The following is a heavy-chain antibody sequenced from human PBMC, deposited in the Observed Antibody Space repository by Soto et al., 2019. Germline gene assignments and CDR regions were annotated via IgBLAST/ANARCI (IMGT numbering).Heavy chain of an antibody. V-gene: IGHV4-30-2*01. CDR3: AMIHWAQSSLDY. J-gene: IGHJ4*02. Sequence: QLQLQESGSRLVKPSETLSLTCAVSGGSIDSGAFSLSWIRQPPGKGLEWIGYVTHSGTAYSIPSLNGRLTLSVDSSQTQFSLKLTSVLAVDAAFYYCAMIHWAQSSLDYWGRGILVAVAS. CDR2: VTHSGTA. D-gene: IGHD6-19*01. CDR1: GGSIDSGAFS.